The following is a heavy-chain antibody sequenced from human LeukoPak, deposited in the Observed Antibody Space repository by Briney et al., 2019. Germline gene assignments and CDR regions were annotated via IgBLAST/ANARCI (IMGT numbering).Heavy chain of an antibody. Sequence: GASLEISCEGSGYTFTTYWIGWGRQVPGKGVEGMGIIYAGESDTRYSPSCQGQVTFSAANSITTAYLQWSSLNASDTAMYYCARGGTMVRGGIYYFDYWGQGTLVTVSS. CDR1: GYTFTTYW. V-gene: IGHV5-51*01. CDR2: IYAGESDT. J-gene: IGHJ4*02. CDR3: ARGGTMVRGGIYYFDY. D-gene: IGHD3-10*01.